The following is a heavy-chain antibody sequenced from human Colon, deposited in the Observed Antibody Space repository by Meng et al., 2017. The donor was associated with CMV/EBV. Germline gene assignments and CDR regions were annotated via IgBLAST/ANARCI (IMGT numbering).Heavy chain of an antibody. Sequence: QVQLQQWGAGLLRPSETLSLTCTVYGGSLSGYYWTWIRQPPGKGLEWIREIHHSGSTFYNPSLNNRVSISVDTSKNQFSLNLRSVTAADTAVYYCSRGADPYKSGIYWGQGALVTVSS. J-gene: IGHJ4*02. CDR2: IHHSGST. D-gene: IGHD5-24*01. CDR1: GGSLSGYY. V-gene: IGHV4-34*01. CDR3: SRGADPYKSGIY.